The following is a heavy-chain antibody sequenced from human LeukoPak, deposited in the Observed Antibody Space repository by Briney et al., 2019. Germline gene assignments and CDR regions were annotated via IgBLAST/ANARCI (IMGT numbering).Heavy chain of an antibody. V-gene: IGHV4-59*01. CDR1: GDSISSYY. D-gene: IGHD6-19*01. CDR3: ARRPVDYSSSDHAFDI. J-gene: IGHJ3*02. CDR2: IYYSGST. Sequence: SETLSLTCTVSGDSISSYYWSWIRQPPGKGLEWIGYIYYSGSTNYNPSLKSRVTISVDTSKNQFSLRLSSVTAADTALYYCARRPVDYSSSDHAFDIWGQGTMATVSS.